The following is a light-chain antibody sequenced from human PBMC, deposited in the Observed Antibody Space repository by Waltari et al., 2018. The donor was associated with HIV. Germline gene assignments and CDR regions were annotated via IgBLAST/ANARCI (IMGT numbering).Light chain of an antibody. J-gene: IGLJ2*01. V-gene: IGLV3-21*02. Sequence: SYVLTQPPSVSVAPGQTARITCGGNNIGSKSVHWYQQKPGQAPVLVVYDNSNRPSGIPERFSGSNSGNTATLTISRVEAGDEADFHCQVWDSSSDHVVFGGGTKLTVL. CDR2: DNS. CDR1: NIGSKS. CDR3: QVWDSSSDHVV.